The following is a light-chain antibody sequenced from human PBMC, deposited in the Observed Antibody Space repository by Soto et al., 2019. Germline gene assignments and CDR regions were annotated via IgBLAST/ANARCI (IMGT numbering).Light chain of an antibody. CDR2: VGTGGIVG. CDR3: GAGHGSGSYFVVV. J-gene: IGLJ2*01. V-gene: IGLV9-49*03. Sequence: QSVLTQPPSASASLGASVTLTCTLSSGYSNYKVDWYQQRPGKGPRFVMRVGTGGIVGSRGDGIPDRFSVLGSGLNRYLTIKNIQEVDESDYHCGAGHGSGSYFVVVFGGGTKLTVL. CDR1: SGYSNYK.